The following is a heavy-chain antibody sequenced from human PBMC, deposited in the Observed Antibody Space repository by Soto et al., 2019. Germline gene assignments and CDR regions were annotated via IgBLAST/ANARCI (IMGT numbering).Heavy chain of an antibody. Sequence: ASVKVSCKASESTFMNYYISWVRQATGQGLEWMGWMNPNSGNTGYALKFQGRVSMTRNTSIYTVYLELSSLASDDTAVYYCVRMASSGTLNWFDPWGQGTLVTVSS. CDR2: MNPNSGNT. V-gene: IGHV1-8*01. D-gene: IGHD1-1*01. J-gene: IGHJ5*02. CDR3: VRMASSGTLNWFDP. CDR1: ESTFMNYY.